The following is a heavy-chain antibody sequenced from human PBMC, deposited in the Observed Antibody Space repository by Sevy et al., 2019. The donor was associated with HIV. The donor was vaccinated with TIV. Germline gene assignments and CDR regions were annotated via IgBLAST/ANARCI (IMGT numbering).Heavy chain of an antibody. CDR3: AKGSLHYYDSSGYYYVGFDY. Sequence: GGSLRLSCAASGFTFSSYAMSWVRQAPGKGLEWVSAISGSGGSTYYAYSVKGRFTISRDNSKNTLYLQMNSLRAEDTAVYYCAKGSLHYYDSSGYYYVGFDYWGQGTLVTVSS. CDR2: ISGSGGST. CDR1: GFTFSSYA. V-gene: IGHV3-23*01. J-gene: IGHJ4*02. D-gene: IGHD3-22*01.